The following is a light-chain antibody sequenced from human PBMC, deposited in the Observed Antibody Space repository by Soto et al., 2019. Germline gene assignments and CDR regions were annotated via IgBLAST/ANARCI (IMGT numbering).Light chain of an antibody. CDR3: SSYTKTSPAYV. J-gene: IGLJ1*01. Sequence: QSALTQPASVSGSPGQSITISCTGSSSDIGTYNLVSWYQQQPGKAPRLVIYEVSGRPSGVSVRFSGSKSGNTASLTISGLQVDDGGDYYCSSYTKTSPAYVFGTGTKVTVL. V-gene: IGLV2-14*01. CDR1: SSDIGTYNL. CDR2: EVS.